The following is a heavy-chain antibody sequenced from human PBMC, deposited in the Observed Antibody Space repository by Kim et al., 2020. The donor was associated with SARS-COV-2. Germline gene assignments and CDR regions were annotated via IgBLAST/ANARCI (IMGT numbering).Heavy chain of an antibody. Sequence: YYNPSLKSRVTISVDTSKNQFSLKLSSVTAADTAVYYCARTRSAMVVFDYWGQGTLVTVSS. CDR3: ARTRSAMVVFDY. J-gene: IGHJ4*02. V-gene: IGHV4-31*02. D-gene: IGHD5-18*01.